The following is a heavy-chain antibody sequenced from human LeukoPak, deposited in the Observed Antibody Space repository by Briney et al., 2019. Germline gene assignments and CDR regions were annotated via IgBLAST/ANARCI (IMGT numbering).Heavy chain of an antibody. D-gene: IGHD1-26*01. Sequence: GESLKISRKGSGYNFTSFWIGWVRQMPGKGLEWMAIIYPGVSDTRYSPSFQGQVTISADKSISTAYLQWSSLKASDTAMYYCARSVSGSYPTFDYWGQGTLVTVSS. J-gene: IGHJ4*02. V-gene: IGHV5-51*01. CDR1: GYNFTSFW. CDR2: IYPGVSDT. CDR3: ARSVSGSYPTFDY.